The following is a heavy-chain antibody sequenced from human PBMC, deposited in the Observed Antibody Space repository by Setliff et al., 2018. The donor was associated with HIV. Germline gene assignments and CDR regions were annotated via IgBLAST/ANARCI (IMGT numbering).Heavy chain of an antibody. Sequence: PGGSLRLSCTASGFTFSSHDMHWVRQAPGKGLEWVAVISFDGSNKYYADSVKGRFTISRDNSKKTLYLQMNSLRAEDTAVYYCARENYDILTGYYDYWGQGALVTVSS. D-gene: IGHD3-9*01. J-gene: IGHJ4*02. CDR1: GFTFSSHD. CDR2: ISFDGSNK. V-gene: IGHV3-30*03. CDR3: ARENYDILTGYYDY.